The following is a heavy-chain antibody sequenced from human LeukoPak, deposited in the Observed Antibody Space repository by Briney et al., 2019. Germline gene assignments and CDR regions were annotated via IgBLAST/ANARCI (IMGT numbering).Heavy chain of an antibody. Sequence: PGGSLRLSCAASGFTFSRYRMHWVRQAPGKGPVWVSRISPDGNSAIYADSVNGRFTISRDNAKNTLYLQMNSPRAEDTAVYYCARDYYGSVDYWGQGTLVTVSP. D-gene: IGHD3-10*01. J-gene: IGHJ4*02. V-gene: IGHV3-74*01. CDR1: GFTFSRYR. CDR3: ARDYYGSVDY. CDR2: ISPDGNSA.